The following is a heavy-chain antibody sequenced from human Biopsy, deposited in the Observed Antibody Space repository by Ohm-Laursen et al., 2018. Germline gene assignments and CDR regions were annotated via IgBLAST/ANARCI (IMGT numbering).Heavy chain of an antibody. J-gene: IGHJ6*02. Sequence: GSLRLSCTASGFSVSSYDMNWVRQAPGEGLEWISYISETSSHIYDADSVRGRFTVARDIAKNSLYLQLNSLRVEDTAVYYCARDSSRRASEGGMDVWGQGTTVTVSS. D-gene: IGHD1-26*01. CDR3: ARDSSRRASEGGMDV. V-gene: IGHV3-21*01. CDR2: ISETSSHI. CDR1: GFSVSSYD.